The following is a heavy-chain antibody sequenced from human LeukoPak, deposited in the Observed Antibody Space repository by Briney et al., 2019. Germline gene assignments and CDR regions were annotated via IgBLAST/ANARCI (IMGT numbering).Heavy chain of an antibody. CDR3: ARGKYSAKYGSGSYYNRNGAFDI. CDR2: IYYSGST. J-gene: IGHJ3*02. D-gene: IGHD3-10*01. CDR1: GGSISSYY. V-gene: IGHV4-59*01. Sequence: SETLSLTCTVSGGSISSYYWSWIRQPPGKGLEWIGYIYYSGSTNYNPSLMSRVTISVDTSKNQFSLKLSSVTAADTAVYYCARGKYSAKYGSGSYYNRNGAFDIWGQGTMVTVSS.